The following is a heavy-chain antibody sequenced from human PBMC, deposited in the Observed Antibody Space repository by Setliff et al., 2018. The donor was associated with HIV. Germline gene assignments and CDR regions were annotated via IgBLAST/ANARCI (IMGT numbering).Heavy chain of an antibody. J-gene: IGHJ3*01. Sequence: PSETLSLTCTVPGGSMSSYFWSWIRQSPGKGLEWIGYIYNSGGTNYNPSLKSRVTISLDTSKNQFSLNLTSVTAADTAVYYCARSFGWGAFNVWGQGTVVTVSS. V-gene: IGHV4-59*01. CDR2: IYNSGGT. CDR1: GGSMSSYF. CDR3: ARSFGWGAFNV. D-gene: IGHD6-19*01.